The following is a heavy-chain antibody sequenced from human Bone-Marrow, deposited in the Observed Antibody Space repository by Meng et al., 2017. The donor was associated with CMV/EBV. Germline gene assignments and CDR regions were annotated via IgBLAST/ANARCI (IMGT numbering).Heavy chain of an antibody. J-gene: IGHJ5*02. Sequence: SETLSLTCTVSGGSISSGGYYWSWIRQHPGKGLEWIGYIYYSGSTYYNPSLKSRVTISVDTSKNQFSLKLSSVTAADTAVYYCARRKPIKGGYCSGGSCFNWFDPWGQGTRVTVSS. V-gene: IGHV4-31*03. CDR1: GGSISSGGYY. CDR2: IYYSGST. D-gene: IGHD2-15*01. CDR3: ARRKPIKGGYCSGGSCFNWFDP.